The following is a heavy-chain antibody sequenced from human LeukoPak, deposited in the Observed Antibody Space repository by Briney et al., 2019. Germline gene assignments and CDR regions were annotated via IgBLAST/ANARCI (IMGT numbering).Heavy chain of an antibody. Sequence: QPGRSLRLSCAASGFTFSSYGMPWVRQAPGKGLEWVAVISYDGSNKYYADSVKGRFTISRDNSKNTLYLQMNSLRAEDTAVYYCAKPLDYVWGSYCFDYWGQGTLVTVSS. J-gene: IGHJ4*02. CDR3: AKPLDYVWGSYCFDY. CDR2: ISYDGSNK. V-gene: IGHV3-30*18. CDR1: GFTFSSYG. D-gene: IGHD3-16*01.